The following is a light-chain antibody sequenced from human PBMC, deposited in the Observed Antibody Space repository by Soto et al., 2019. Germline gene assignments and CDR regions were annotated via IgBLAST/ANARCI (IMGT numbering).Light chain of an antibody. V-gene: IGKV3-20*01. CDR1: QSISSSY. CDR3: QQYGSSSYT. CDR2: AAS. Sequence: EIVLTQSPGTLSLSPGERATLSCRASQSISSSYLAWYQQKPGQAPRLIIYAASSRATVIPDRFSGSGSGKDFILTISRLEPEDFALYYCQQYGSSSYTFGQGTQLEIK. J-gene: IGKJ2*01.